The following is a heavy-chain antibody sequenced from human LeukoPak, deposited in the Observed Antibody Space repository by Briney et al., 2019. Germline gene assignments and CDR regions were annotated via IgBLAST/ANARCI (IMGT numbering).Heavy chain of an antibody. CDR2: IYYSGST. Sequence: SETLSLTCTVSGGSISSYYWSWIRQSPGKGLDWIGYIYYSGSTKYNPSLKGRVTISVDTSKNQFSLKLSSVTAADTAVYYCARSYYGSGRYGPQFDYWGQGTLVTVSS. J-gene: IGHJ4*02. V-gene: IGHV4-59*01. CDR3: ARSYYGSGRYGPQFDY. CDR1: GGSISSYY. D-gene: IGHD3-10*01.